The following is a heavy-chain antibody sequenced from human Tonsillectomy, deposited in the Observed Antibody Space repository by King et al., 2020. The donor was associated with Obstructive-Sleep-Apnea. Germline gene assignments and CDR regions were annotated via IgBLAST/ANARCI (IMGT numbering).Heavy chain of an antibody. J-gene: IGHJ2*01. D-gene: IGHD4-17*01. CDR1: NGSISSRSYY. Sequence: QLQESGPGLLKPSETLSLTCTVSNGSISSRSYYWGWIRQPPGKGLEWLGGISYSGSTYYTPPLKSRLTMSVDTSKNQFSLKLPSVTAADTAVYYCARLTGVTSGIHWYLDLWGRGTLVTVSS. V-gene: IGHV4-39*01. CDR2: ISYSGST. CDR3: ARLTGVTSGIHWYLDL.